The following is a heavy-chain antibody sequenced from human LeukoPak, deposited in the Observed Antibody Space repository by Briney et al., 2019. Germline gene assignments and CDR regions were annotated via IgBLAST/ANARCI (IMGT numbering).Heavy chain of an antibody. D-gene: IGHD3-22*01. V-gene: IGHV4-59*01. CDR2: IYYSGST. CDR3: ARAFVVDSSEKPDIHFDY. CDR1: GVSISSYY. Sequence: SETLSLTCTVSGVSISSYYLSWVRQPPGKGLEWIAYIYYSGSTNYNPSLKSRVTISVDTPKNTFSLKLSSVTAADTAVYYCARAFVVDSSEKPDIHFDYWGQGTLVTVSS. J-gene: IGHJ4*02.